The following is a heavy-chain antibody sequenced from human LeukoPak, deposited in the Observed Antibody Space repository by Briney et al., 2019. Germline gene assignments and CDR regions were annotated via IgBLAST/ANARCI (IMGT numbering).Heavy chain of an antibody. V-gene: IGHV1-46*01. Sequence: ASVKVSCKAPGYTFTTYYMHWVRQAPGQGLEWMGIINPSGGSTSYAQKFQGRVTMTRDTSTTTVYMELSSLRSEDTAVYYCARVWEGLDWSTRGAFDIWGQGTMVTVSS. J-gene: IGHJ3*02. CDR1: GYTFTTYY. CDR2: INPSGGST. CDR3: ARVWEGLDWSTRGAFDI. D-gene: IGHD3-9*01.